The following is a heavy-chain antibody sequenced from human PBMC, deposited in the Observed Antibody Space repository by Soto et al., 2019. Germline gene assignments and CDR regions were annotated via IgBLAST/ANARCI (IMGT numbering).Heavy chain of an antibody. Sequence: SETVSLTCNVSGGSISSYYWSWIRQPLGKGLEWIGYVYYSGSTNYNPSLKSRVTISVDTSKNQFSLKLSSVTAADTAVYYCARGGGGSGSYYNRILVVDYYCYGMAVWGQGTKVTVAS. CDR1: GGSISSYY. J-gene: IGHJ6*02. D-gene: IGHD3-10*01. CDR3: ARGGGGSGSYYNRILVVDYYCYGMAV. CDR2: VYYSGST. V-gene: IGHV4-59*01.